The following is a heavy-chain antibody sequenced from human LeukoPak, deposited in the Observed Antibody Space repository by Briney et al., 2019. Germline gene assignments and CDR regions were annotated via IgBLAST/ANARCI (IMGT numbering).Heavy chain of an antibody. CDR3: ARRGYCSSTSCYEYWFDP. J-gene: IGHJ5*02. D-gene: IGHD2-2*01. Sequence: SETLSLTCTVSGGSISSSSYYWGWIRQPPGKGLVWIGIIYYSGSTYYNPSLKSRLTISVDTSKNQFSLKLSSVTATDTAVYYCARRGYCSSTSCYEYWFDPWGQGTLVTVSS. CDR1: GGSISSSSYY. CDR2: IYYSGST. V-gene: IGHV4-39*01.